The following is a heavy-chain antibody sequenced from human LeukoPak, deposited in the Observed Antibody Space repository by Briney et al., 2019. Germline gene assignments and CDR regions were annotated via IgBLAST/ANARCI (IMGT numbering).Heavy chain of an antibody. V-gene: IGHV1-18*04. Sequence: ASVKVSCKASGYTFTGYYMHWVRQAPGQGLEWMGWISAYNGNTNYAQKLQGRVTMATDTSTSTAYMELRSLRSDDTAVYYCARDPGYCTNGVCLGYFDYWGQGTLVTVSS. J-gene: IGHJ4*02. CDR2: ISAYNGNT. CDR3: ARDPGYCTNGVCLGYFDY. CDR1: GYTFTGYY. D-gene: IGHD2-8*01.